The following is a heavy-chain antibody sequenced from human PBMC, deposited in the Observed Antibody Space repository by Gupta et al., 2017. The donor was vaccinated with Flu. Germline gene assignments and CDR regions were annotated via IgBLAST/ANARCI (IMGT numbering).Heavy chain of an antibody. V-gene: IGHV3-23*01. CDR2: ISGSGGST. Sequence: EVQLLESGGGLVQPGGSLRLSCAASGFPFSSYAMGWVRQAPGKGLEWVSAISGSGGSTYYADSVKGRFTISRDNSKNTLYLQMNSLRAEDTAVYYCAKVNIVVVPAETNWFDPWGQGTLVTVSS. D-gene: IGHD2-2*01. J-gene: IGHJ5*02. CDR1: GFPFSSYA. CDR3: AKVNIVVVPAETNWFDP.